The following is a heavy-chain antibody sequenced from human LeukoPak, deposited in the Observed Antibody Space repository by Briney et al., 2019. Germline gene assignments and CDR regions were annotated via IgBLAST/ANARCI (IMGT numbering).Heavy chain of an antibody. D-gene: IGHD2-2*01. Sequence: PGGSLRLSCAASGFTFSSYGMHWVRQAPGKGLEWVAFIRYDGSNKYYADSVKGRFTISRDNSKNTLYLQMNSLRAEDTAVYYCANPDIVVVPAAPKDDAFDIWGQGTMVTVSS. CDR3: ANPDIVVVPAAPKDDAFDI. CDR1: GFTFSSYG. V-gene: IGHV3-30*02. CDR2: IRYDGSNK. J-gene: IGHJ3*02.